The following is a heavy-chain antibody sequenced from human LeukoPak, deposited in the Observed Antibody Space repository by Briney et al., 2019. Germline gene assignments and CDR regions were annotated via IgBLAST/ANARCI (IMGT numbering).Heavy chain of an antibody. V-gene: IGHV4-34*01. CDR1: GGSISSYY. Sequence: ASETLSLTCTVSGGSISSYYWSWIRQPPGKGLEWIGEINHSGSTNYNPSLKSRVTISVDTSKNQFSLKLSSVTAADTAVYYCARRHILYYFDYWGQGTLVTVSS. CDR2: INHSGST. CDR3: ARRHILYYFDY. J-gene: IGHJ4*02.